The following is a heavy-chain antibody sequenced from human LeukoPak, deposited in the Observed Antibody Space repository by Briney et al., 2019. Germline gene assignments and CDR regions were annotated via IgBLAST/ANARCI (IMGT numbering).Heavy chain of an antibody. J-gene: IGHJ4*02. CDR2: IYHSGST. Sequence: SETLSLTCTVSGGSISSYSWSWIRQPPGKGLEWIGYIYHSGSTYYNPSLKSRVTISVDRSKNQFSLKLSSVTAADTAVYYCASLLGSHYYFDYWGQGTLVTVSS. V-gene: IGHV4-30-2*01. CDR1: GGSISSYS. CDR3: ASLLGSHYYFDY.